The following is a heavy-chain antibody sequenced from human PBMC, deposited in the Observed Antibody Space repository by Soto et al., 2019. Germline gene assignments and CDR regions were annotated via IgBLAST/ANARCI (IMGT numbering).Heavy chain of an antibody. Sequence: QVQLVQSGAEVKKPGSSVKVSCKAYGGTFSRYSITWVRQAPGHALEWIGRIIPIFGIASYAQKFQGRVTITADESTSTAYMELSSLRSDDTAVYYCAREDRDRETGLVPAAIDGMDVWGQGTTVTVSS. CDR2: IIPIFGIA. CDR1: GGTFSRYS. D-gene: IGHD2-2*01. V-gene: IGHV1-69*08. CDR3: AREDRDRETGLVPAAIDGMDV. J-gene: IGHJ6*02.